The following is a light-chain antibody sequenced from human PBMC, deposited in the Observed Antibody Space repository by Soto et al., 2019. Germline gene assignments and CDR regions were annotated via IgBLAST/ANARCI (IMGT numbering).Light chain of an antibody. J-gene: IGKJ1*01. CDR2: VAS. CDR3: QQYGSSPWT. V-gene: IGKV3-20*01. CDR1: QSVNVNY. Sequence: EIVLTQSPGTLSLSPGERATLSCRASQSVNVNYLAWYQKKPGQAPRLLIYVASRRATGIPDRFSGSGSGTDFILTISRLEPEDFAVYYCQQYGSSPWTFGRGTKVEIK.